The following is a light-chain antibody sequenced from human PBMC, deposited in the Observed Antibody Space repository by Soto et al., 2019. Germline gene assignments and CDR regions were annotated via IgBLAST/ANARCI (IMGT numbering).Light chain of an antibody. Sequence: QSALTHPASVSWSPGHSITISCTGTSSDVGSYNLVSWYQQHPGKAPKLMIYEGSKRPSGVSNRFSGSKSGNTASLTISGLQAEEEADYYCCSYAGSTTYVFGTGTKVTVL. V-gene: IGLV2-23*01. CDR2: EGS. CDR1: SSDVGSYNL. CDR3: CSYAGSTTYV. J-gene: IGLJ1*01.